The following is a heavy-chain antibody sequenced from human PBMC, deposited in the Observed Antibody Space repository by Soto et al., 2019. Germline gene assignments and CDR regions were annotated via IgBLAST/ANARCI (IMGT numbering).Heavy chain of an antibody. CDR3: ARGVFLRNWFDP. D-gene: IGHD2-21*01. CDR2: IYYSGST. CDR1: GGSISSGGYY. J-gene: IGHJ5*02. V-gene: IGHV4-31*03. Sequence: SETLSLTCTVSGGSISSGGYYWSWIRQHPGKGLEWIGYIYYSGSTYYNPSLKSRVTISVDTSKNQFSLKLSSVTAADTAVYYCARGVFLRNWFDPWGQGTLVTVSS.